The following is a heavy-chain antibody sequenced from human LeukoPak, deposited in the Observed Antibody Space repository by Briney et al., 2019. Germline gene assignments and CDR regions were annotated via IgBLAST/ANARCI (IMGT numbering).Heavy chain of an antibody. CDR3: AREVNYYDSSGYYGSTGYYFDY. D-gene: IGHD3-22*01. CDR1: GFTFSSYG. V-gene: IGHV3-74*01. CDR2: INSDGSST. Sequence: PGGSLRLSCAASGFTFSSYGMHWVRQAPGKGLEWVSRINSDGSSTSYADSVKGRFTISRDNAKNSLYLQMNSLRAEDTAVYYCAREVNYYDSSGYYGSTGYYFDYWSQGTLVTVSS. J-gene: IGHJ4*02.